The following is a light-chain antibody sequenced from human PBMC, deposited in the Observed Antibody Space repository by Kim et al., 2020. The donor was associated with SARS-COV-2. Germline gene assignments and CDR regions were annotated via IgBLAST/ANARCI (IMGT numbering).Light chain of an antibody. CDR1: QPIRND. Sequence: VSPGEGVTLSGRASQPIRNDLAWYQQRPGQAPRLVIYGVSTRATDIPVRFSGSGSGTDFTLTISSLQSEDFAVYYCQQYNDWPITFGQGTRLEIK. CDR3: QQYNDWPIT. J-gene: IGKJ5*01. CDR2: GVS. V-gene: IGKV3D-15*01.